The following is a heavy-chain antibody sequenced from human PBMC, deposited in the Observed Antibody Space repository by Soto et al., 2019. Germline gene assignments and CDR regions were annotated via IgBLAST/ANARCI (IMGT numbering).Heavy chain of an antibody. Sequence: QVQLVESGGGVVQPGRSLRLSCAASGFRFSSYAMHWVRQAPGKGLEWVAFISCDGSTKSYADSVKDRFTVSRDNSENTLYVQMNSLRPEDTAIYYCARDRRFGNGYNLGFDSWGQGTLVTVSS. CDR3: ARDRRFGNGYNLGFDS. CDR1: GFRFSSYA. V-gene: IGHV3-30-3*01. CDR2: ISCDGSTK. D-gene: IGHD5-12*01. J-gene: IGHJ4*02.